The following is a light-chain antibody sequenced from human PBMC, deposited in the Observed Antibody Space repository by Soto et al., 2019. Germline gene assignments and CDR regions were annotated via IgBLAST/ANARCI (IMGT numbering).Light chain of an antibody. CDR1: QSVSSN. CDR2: GAS. J-gene: IGKJ1*01. CDR3: QQYNNWPART. V-gene: IGKV3-15*01. Sequence: EMAMTQSPSALSLSPVEXXALSCRASQSVSSNLAWYQQKPGQAPRLLIYGASTRATGIPARFSGSGSGTEFTLTISSLQSEDFAVYYCQQYNNWPARTFGQGTKVDI.